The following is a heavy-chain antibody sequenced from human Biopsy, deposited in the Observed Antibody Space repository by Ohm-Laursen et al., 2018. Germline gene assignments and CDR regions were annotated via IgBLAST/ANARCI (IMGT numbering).Heavy chain of an antibody. Sequence: SLRLSCAATGFSFSDYHMRWIRQAPGRGLEWVSYISGGGTIYYGDSMKGRVTISRDNAKNSLYLQMHSLRAEDTAVYYCARGTWWSPYSMDVWGQGTTVTVSS. D-gene: IGHD2-15*01. J-gene: IGHJ6*02. CDR3: ARGTWWSPYSMDV. CDR2: ISGGGTI. CDR1: GFSFSDYH. V-gene: IGHV3-11*01.